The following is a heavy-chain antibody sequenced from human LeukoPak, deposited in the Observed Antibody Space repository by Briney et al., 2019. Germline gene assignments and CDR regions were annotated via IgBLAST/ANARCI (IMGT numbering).Heavy chain of an antibody. CDR1: GGSISSYY. V-gene: IGHV4-59*01. J-gene: IGHJ2*01. D-gene: IGHD1/OR15-1a*01. Sequence: SETLSLTCTVSGGSISSYYWSWIRQPPGKGLEWIGYIYYSVSTNYNPSLKSRVTMSVGTSKNQFSLKLSSVTAADTAVYYCARAGGPLTRLIDWYFDLWGRGTLVTVSS. CDR3: ARAGGPLTRLIDWYFDL. CDR2: IYYSVST.